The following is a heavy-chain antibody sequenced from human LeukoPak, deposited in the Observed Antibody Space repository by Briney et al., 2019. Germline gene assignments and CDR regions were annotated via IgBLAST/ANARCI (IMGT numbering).Heavy chain of an antibody. J-gene: IGHJ4*02. Sequence: SVKVSCKASRGTFSSYTISWVRQAPGQGLEWMGRIIPILGIANYAQKFQGRVTITAHKSTSTAYMELSSLRSEDTAVYYCASRSGYDNQFDYWGQGTLVTVSS. CDR1: RGTFSSYT. V-gene: IGHV1-69*02. D-gene: IGHD5-12*01. CDR3: ASRSGYDNQFDY. CDR2: IIPILGIA.